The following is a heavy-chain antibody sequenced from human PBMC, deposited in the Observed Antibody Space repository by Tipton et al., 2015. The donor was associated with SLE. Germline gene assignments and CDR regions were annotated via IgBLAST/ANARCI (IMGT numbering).Heavy chain of an antibody. V-gene: IGHV4-39*07. J-gene: IGHJ4*02. CDR2: IYYSGST. D-gene: IGHD3-3*01. CDR3: ARGPPGRGFWSGYLFDY. Sequence: TLSLTCTVSGGSLSSSSYYWGWIRQPPGKGLEWIGGIYYSGSTYYNPSLQSRVPISVDTSKNQFSLKLSSVTAADTAVYYCARGPPGRGFWSGYLFDYWGQGTLVTVSS. CDR1: GGSLSSSSYY.